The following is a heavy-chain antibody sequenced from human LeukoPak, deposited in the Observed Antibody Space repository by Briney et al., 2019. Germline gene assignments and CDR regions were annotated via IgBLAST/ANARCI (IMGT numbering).Heavy chain of an antibody. J-gene: IGHJ4*02. D-gene: IGHD6-13*01. CDR3: ARGIADPYSFDS. V-gene: IGHV4-4*07. Sequence: SETLSLTCTVSGGSINFYYWSWIRQPAGKGLEWIGRIYSTGSTNYSPSLKSRVTISVDKSKNQFSLNLSSVTAADTAVYYCARGIADPYSFDSWGQGTLVTVSS. CDR1: GGSINFYY. CDR2: IYSTGST.